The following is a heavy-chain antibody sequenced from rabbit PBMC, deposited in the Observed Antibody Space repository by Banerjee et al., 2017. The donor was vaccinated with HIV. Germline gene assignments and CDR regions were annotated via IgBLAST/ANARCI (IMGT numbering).Heavy chain of an antibody. J-gene: IGHJ3*01. D-gene: IGHD6-1*01. CDR3: ARDAGDGYGWTRLDL. V-gene: IGHV1S40*01. CDR2: INTSSGNT. Sequence: QSLEESGGDLVKPGASLTLTCTASGFSFSSSYWICWVRQAPGKGLEWIACINTSSGNTVYASWAKGRFTISKTSSTTVTLQMTSLTAADTATYFCARDAGDGYGWTRLDLWGQGTLVTVS. CDR1: GFSFSSSYW.